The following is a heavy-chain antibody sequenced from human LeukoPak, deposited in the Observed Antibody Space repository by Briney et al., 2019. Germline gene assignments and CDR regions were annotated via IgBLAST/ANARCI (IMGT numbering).Heavy chain of an antibody. CDR2: IISIFGTA. D-gene: IGHD6-19*01. J-gene: IGHJ4*02. Sequence: SVKVSCKASGGTFSSYAISWVRQAPGQGLEWMGRIISIFGTANYARKFQGRVTITTDGSTNTAYMELSSLRSEDTAVYYCARGNWDSSGWYYDYWGQGTLVTVSS. CDR3: ARGNWDSSGWYYDY. CDR1: GGTFSSYA. V-gene: IGHV1-69*05.